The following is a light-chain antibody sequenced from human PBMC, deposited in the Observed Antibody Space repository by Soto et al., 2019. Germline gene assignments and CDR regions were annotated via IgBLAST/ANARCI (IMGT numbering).Light chain of an antibody. CDR3: QQYGDWPLT. Sequence: EIVLTQSPGTLSLSPGERATLSCRASQSVSSSNLAWYQQKPGQPPRLLIYGASSRATGVPDRFSGSGSGTDFTLTINSLQSEDFAVYYCQQYGDWPLTFGGGTKVEIK. V-gene: IGKV3-20*01. CDR1: QSVSSSN. J-gene: IGKJ4*01. CDR2: GAS.